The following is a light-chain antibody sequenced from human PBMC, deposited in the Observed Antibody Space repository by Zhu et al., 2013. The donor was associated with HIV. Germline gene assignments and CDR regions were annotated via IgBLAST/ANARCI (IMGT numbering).Light chain of an antibody. V-gene: IGKV1-27*01. J-gene: IGKJ2*03. CDR3: QKYDSAPYS. Sequence: DIQMTQSPSSVSTSVGDRVTITCRASQGISTWLAWYQQKPGKAPKFLIYAASTLRSGVPSRFSGSGSGTDFTLTISSLQPEDVASYYCQKYDSAPYSFGQGTNLEIK. CDR1: QGISTW. CDR2: AAS.